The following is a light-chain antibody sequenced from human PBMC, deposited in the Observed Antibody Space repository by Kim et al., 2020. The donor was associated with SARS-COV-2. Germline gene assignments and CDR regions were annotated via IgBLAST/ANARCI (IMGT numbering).Light chain of an antibody. Sequence: GQRVTISCSGRSSNIGSNYVYWYQQLPGTAPKLLIYRNNQRPSGVPDRFSGSKSGTSASLAISGLRSEDEADYYCAAWDDSLSGRVFGGGTQLTVL. CDR1: SSNIGSNY. CDR3: AAWDDSLSGRV. CDR2: RNN. V-gene: IGLV1-47*01. J-gene: IGLJ3*02.